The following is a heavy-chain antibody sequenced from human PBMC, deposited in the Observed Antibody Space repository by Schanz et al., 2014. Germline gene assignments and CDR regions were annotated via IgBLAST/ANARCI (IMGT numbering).Heavy chain of an antibody. V-gene: IGHV3-7*01. Sequence: VQLVESGGGVVQPGRSLRLSCAASGFTFSSYSLHWVRQAPGKGLEWVANIKQDGSEKYYVDSVKGRFTISRDNAKNSLYLQMNSLTAEDTAVYYCARGVRIDYWGQGTLVTVSS. D-gene: IGHD3-3*01. CDR2: IKQDGSEK. J-gene: IGHJ4*02. CDR3: ARGVRIDY. CDR1: GFTFSSYS.